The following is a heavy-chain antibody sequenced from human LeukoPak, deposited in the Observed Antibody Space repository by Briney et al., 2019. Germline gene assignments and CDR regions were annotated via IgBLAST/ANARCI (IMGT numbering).Heavy chain of an antibody. V-gene: IGHV1-18*01. CDR2: ISAYNGNT. CDR3: ARGAYYYGSGSYSDY. D-gene: IGHD3-10*01. J-gene: IGHJ4*02. Sequence: ASVKVSCKASGYTFTSYGISWVRQAPGQGLEWMGWISAYNGNTNYAQKLQGRVTMTTDTSTSTAYMELGSLRSDDTAVYYCARGAYYYGSGSYSDYWGQGTLVTVSS. CDR1: GYTFTSYG.